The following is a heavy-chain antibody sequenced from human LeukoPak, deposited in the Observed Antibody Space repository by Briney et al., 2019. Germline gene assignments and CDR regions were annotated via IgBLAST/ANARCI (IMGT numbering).Heavy chain of an antibody. D-gene: IGHD6-13*01. CDR1: GGTFSSYA. V-gene: IGHV1-69*01. Sequence: SVKVSCKASGGTFSSYAISWVRQAPGQGLEWMGGIIPIFGTANYAQKFQGRVTIAADESTCTAYMELSSLRSEDTAVYYCARGQTGYTSSSWFDPWGQGTLVTVSS. CDR2: IIPIFGTA. CDR3: ARGQTGYTSSSWFDP. J-gene: IGHJ5*02.